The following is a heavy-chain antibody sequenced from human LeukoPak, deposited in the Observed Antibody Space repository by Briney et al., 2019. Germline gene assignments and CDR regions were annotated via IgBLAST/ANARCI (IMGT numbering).Heavy chain of an antibody. CDR1: GFTFISYG. CDR3: ARPTLRYSSSSGGVFDH. J-gene: IGHJ4*02. CDR2: ILYDGSNK. V-gene: IGHV3-33*01. D-gene: IGHD6-6*01. Sequence: GRSLRLSCEASGFTFISYGMHWVRQAPGKGVGWVAVILYDGSNKYYGDSVKGRFTISRDNSKNTLYLQMNSLRAEDTAVYYCARPTLRYSSSSGGVFDHWGQGTLVTVSS.